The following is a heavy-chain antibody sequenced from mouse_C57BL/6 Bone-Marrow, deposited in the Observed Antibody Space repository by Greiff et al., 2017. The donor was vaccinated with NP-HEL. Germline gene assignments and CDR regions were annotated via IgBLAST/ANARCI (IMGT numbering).Heavy chain of an antibody. Sequence: VQLQQSGPELVKPGASVKISCKASGYSFTGYYMNWVQQSPEKSLEWIGEINPSTGGTTYPPKLKAKATLPVDKSSSTAYMQLKSLTSEDTAVYYCASSSPRYFDGWGTGTTVTVSS. CDR3: ASSSPRYFDG. D-gene: IGHD1-1*01. J-gene: IGHJ1*03. CDR2: INPSTGGT. V-gene: IGHV1-42*01. CDR1: GYSFTGYY.